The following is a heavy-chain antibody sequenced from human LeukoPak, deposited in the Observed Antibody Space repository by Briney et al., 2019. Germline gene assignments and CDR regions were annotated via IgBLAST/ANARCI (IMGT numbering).Heavy chain of an antibody. CDR3: ARDGLTMVRGQTLLDY. J-gene: IGHJ4*02. V-gene: IGHV3-33*01. CDR2: ICYDGSNK. Sequence: GGSLRLSCAASGFTFSSHGIHWVRQAPGKGLEWVAIICYDGSNKYYADSVKGRFSISRDNSKNTLYLQMNSLRAEDTAVYYCARDGLTMVRGQTLLDYWGQGTLVTVSS. CDR1: GFTFSSHG. D-gene: IGHD3-10*01.